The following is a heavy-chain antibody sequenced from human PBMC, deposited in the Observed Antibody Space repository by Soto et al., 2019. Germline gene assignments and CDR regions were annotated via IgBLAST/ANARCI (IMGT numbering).Heavy chain of an antibody. Sequence: QLVESGGGLIQPGGSLRLSCAASGFTVSSNFMTWVRQAPGKGLEWVSVIYTGGSTYYTDSVKGRFTISRDNSKNTLYLQMNSLRAEDTALYYCARGGQAYWFDPWGQGTLVTVSS. J-gene: IGHJ5*02. CDR3: ARGGQAYWFDP. V-gene: IGHV3-53*01. CDR2: IYTGGST. CDR1: GFTVSSNF.